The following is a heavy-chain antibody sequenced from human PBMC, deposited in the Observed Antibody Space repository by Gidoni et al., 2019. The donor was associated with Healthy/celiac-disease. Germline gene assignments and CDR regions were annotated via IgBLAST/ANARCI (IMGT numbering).Heavy chain of an antibody. D-gene: IGHD3-10*01. CDR3: ARGRGGAMVRVHYYGMDV. Sequence: QVQLVQSGAEVKKPGASVKVSCKASGYTFTGYYMPWVRQAPGQGLEWMGWINPNSGGTNYAQKFQGRVTMTRDTSISTAYMELSRLRSDDTAVYYCARGRGGAMVRVHYYGMDVWGQGTTVTVSS. J-gene: IGHJ6*02. V-gene: IGHV1-2*02. CDR2: INPNSGGT. CDR1: GYTFTGYY.